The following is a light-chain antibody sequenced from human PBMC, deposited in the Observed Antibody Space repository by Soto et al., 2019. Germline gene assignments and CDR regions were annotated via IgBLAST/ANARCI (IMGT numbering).Light chain of an antibody. CDR1: QSVSSSY. V-gene: IGKV3D-20*02. CDR2: GAS. Sequence: IVLTQSPGTLSLCPGERATLSCLASQSVSSSYLAWYQQKPGQAPRLLIYGASSRATGIPDRFSGSGSGTDFTLTISSLEPEDFAVYYCQQRSNWPPITFGQGTHWR. CDR3: QQRSNWPPIT. J-gene: IGKJ5*01.